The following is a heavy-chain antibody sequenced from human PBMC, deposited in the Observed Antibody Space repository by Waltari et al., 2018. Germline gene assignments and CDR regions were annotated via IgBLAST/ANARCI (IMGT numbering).Heavy chain of an antibody. CDR1: GGSISSSSYY. V-gene: IGHV4-39*07. D-gene: IGHD4-17*01. CDR3: ASVPTMGYGDFYYYGMDV. CDR2: IYYSGST. Sequence: QLQLQESGPGLVKPSETLSLTCTVSGGSISSSSYYWGWIRQPPGKGLEWIGSIYYSGSTYYNPSLKSRVTISVDTSKNQFSLKLSSVTAADTAAYYCASVPTMGYGDFYYYGMDVWGQGTTVTVSS. J-gene: IGHJ6*02.